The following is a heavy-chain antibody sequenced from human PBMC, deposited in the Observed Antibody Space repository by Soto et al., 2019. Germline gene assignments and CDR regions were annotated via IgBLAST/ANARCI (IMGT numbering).Heavy chain of an antibody. D-gene: IGHD2-15*01. CDR1: GYTFTSYY. Sequence: ASVKVSCKAXGYTFTSYYMHWVRQAPGQGLEWMGIINPSGGSTSYAQKFQGRVTMTRDTSTSTVYMELSSLRSEDTAVYYCAREGFPLAAATGPFEYWGQGTLVTVSS. CDR3: AREGFPLAAATGPFEY. J-gene: IGHJ4*02. CDR2: INPSGGST. V-gene: IGHV1-46*03.